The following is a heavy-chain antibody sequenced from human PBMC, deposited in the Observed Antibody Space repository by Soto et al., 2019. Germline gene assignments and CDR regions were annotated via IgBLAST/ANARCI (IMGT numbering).Heavy chain of an antibody. CDR3: AKEVSLGSTVDLGY. V-gene: IGHV3-23*01. Sequence: GGSLRLSCAASGFTFSIFAMSWVRQSPGRGLEWVSTISGSGGSTYYADAVKGRFTISRDNSMGTLYLQMKSLRVEDTAIYYCAKEVSLGSTVDLGYWGQGALVTVSS. CDR1: GFTFSIFA. CDR2: ISGSGGST. J-gene: IGHJ4*02. D-gene: IGHD7-27*01.